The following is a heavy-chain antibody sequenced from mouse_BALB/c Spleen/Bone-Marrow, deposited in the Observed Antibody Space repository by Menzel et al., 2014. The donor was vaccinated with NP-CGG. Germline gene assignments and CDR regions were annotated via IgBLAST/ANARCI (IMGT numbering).Heavy chain of an antibody. CDR2: IYPGDGDT. CDR1: GYAFSTYW. CDR3: ARGARSAMDY. Sequence: PGAELVRPESSVKISCKASGYAFSTYWMIWVKQRPGQGLEWIGQIYPGDGDTNYNGKFKGKATLTADKSSSTAYMQLSSLTSEDSAVYFCARGARSAMDYWGQGTSVTVSS. V-gene: IGHV1-80*01. J-gene: IGHJ4*01.